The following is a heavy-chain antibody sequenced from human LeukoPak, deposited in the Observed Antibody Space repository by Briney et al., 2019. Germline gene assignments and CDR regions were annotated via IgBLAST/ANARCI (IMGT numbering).Heavy chain of an antibody. CDR2: ISGSGGAT. D-gene: IGHD3-22*01. CDR1: GFTFSNYA. CDR3: ARGSSGSTYYYMDV. Sequence: PGGSLRLSCAASGFTFSNYAMTWVRQAPGKGLEWVSGISGSGGATYYPLSVKGRFTISRDSAKNTLYLQMTSLRVEDTAVYYCARGSSGSTYYYMDVWGKGTTVTVS. V-gene: IGHV3-23*01. J-gene: IGHJ6*03.